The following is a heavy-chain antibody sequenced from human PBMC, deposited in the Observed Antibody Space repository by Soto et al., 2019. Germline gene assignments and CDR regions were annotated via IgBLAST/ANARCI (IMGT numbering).Heavy chain of an antibody. D-gene: IGHD6-13*01. CDR3: ARVGLIAAAGADAFDI. V-gene: IGHV1-2*04. CDR2: INPNSGGT. J-gene: IGHJ3*02. Sequence: ASVKVSCKASGYTFTGYYMHWVRQAPGQGLEWMGWINPNSGGTNYAQKFQGWVTMTRDTSISTAYMELSRLRSDDTAVYYCARVGLIAAAGADAFDIWRQRTMVTVSS. CDR1: GYTFTGYY.